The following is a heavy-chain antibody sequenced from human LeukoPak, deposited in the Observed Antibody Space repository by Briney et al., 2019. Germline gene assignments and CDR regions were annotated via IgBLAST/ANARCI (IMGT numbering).Heavy chain of an antibody. CDR1: GYTFTSYG. D-gene: IGHD4-23*01. Sequence: ASVKVSCKASGYTFTSYGISWVRQAPGQGLDWMGWISAYNGNTNYAQKLQGRVTMTTDTSTSTAYMELRSLRSDDTAVYYCARKVGYGGNSGYFDYWGQGTLVTVSS. CDR3: ARKVGYGGNSGYFDY. J-gene: IGHJ4*02. V-gene: IGHV1-18*01. CDR2: ISAYNGNT.